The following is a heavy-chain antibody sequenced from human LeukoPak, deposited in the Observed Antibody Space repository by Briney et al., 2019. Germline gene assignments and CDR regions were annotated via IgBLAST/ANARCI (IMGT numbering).Heavy chain of an antibody. D-gene: IGHD5-18*01. V-gene: IGHV1-69*04. CDR3: ARDQGLTAPPPYGLDV. J-gene: IGHJ6*02. CDR2: IIPVLNIT. Sequence: ASVKVSCKTSGGTFSSSAITWVRQAPGQGLEWMGRIIPVLNITTYAQKFQGRVTITADTSTSTVYMELSSLRSEETAVYYCARDQGLTAPPPYGLDVWGQGTTVIISS. CDR1: GGTFSSSA.